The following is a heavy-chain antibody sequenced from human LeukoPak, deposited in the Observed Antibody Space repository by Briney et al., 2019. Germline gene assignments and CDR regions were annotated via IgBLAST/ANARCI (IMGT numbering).Heavy chain of an antibody. J-gene: IGHJ4*02. CDR3: ARDFDSSGYYLDY. V-gene: IGHV4-34*01. D-gene: IGHD3-22*01. CDR1: GGSISSYY. CDR2: INHSGST. Sequence: IPSETLSLTCTVSGGSISSYYWSWIRQPPGKGLEWIGEINHSGSTNYNPSLKSRVTISVDTSKNQFSLKLSSVTAADTAVYYCARDFDSSGYYLDYWGQGTLVTVSS.